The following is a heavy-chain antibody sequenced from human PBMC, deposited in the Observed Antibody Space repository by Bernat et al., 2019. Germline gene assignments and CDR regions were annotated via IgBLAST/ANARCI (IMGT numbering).Heavy chain of an antibody. CDR1: GFPVSSNY. Sequence: EVQLVESGGGLVQPGGSLRLSCAASGFPVSSNYMSWVRQAPGKGLEWVSVIYSGGSTYYADSVKGRFTISRDNSKNTLYLQMNSLRAEDTAVYYCARDTHDSSGYYAPGASWGQGTLVTVSS. J-gene: IGHJ5*02. CDR2: IYSGGST. D-gene: IGHD3-22*01. CDR3: ARDTHDSSGYYAPGAS. V-gene: IGHV3-66*01.